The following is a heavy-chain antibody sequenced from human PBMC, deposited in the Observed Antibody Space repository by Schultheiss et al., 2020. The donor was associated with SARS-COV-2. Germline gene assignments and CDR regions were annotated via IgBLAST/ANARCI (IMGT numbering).Heavy chain of an antibody. CDR2: IWYDGSNK. D-gene: IGHD6-25*01. V-gene: IGHV3-33*08. J-gene: IGHJ4*02. CDR1: GFTFSGSA. CDR3: ARGGQRGNYFDY. Sequence: GESLKISCAASGFTFSGSAMHWVRQASGKGLGWVAVIWYDGSNKYYADSVKGRFTISRDNSKNTLYLQMNSLRAEDTAVYYCARGGQRGNYFDYWGQGTLVTVSS.